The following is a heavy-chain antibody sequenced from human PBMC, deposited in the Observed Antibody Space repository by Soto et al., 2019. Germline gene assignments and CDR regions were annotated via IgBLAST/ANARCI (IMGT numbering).Heavy chain of an antibody. CDR1: AYTFTSYF. V-gene: IGHV1-46*01. J-gene: IGHJ6*02. Sequence: ASVQVSCKASAYTFTSYFIHWVRQAPGQGLEWMGVMNPSSATTTYAQKFQGRVTMTRDTSTSTVYMDLSRLRSEATAIYYCARKFIISGGLDVWGQGTTVTVSS. CDR3: ARKFIISGGLDV. CDR2: MNPSSATT. D-gene: IGHD3-10*01.